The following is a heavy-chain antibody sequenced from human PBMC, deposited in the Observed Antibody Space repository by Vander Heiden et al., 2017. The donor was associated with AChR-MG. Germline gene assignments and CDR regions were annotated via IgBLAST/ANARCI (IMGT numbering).Heavy chain of an antibody. CDR1: GGTFSSYA. Sequence: VQLVQSGAEVTKPGSSVKVSCKASGGTFSSYAISWVRQAPGQGLEWMGGIIPIIGTANCEQKFQGRVTITADKSTSTAYMELSSLRSEDTAVYYCARALVPAASYYYYYYMDVWGKGTTVTVSS. J-gene: IGHJ6*03. V-gene: IGHV1-69*06. CDR2: IIPIIGTA. D-gene: IGHD2-2*01. CDR3: ARALVPAASYYYYYYMDV.